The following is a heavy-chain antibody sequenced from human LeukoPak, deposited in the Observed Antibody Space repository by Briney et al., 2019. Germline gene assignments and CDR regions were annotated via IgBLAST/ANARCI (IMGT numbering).Heavy chain of an antibody. D-gene: IGHD3-22*01. CDR2: IIFSGSDI. V-gene: IGHV3-21*01. Sequence: GSLRLSCAASGFSFSSYNMNWVRQAPGKGLEWVSSIIFSGSDIYYGGSVKGRFTISRDNSKNTLYLQMNSLRAEDTAVYYCARRRGRVAITLDAFDIWGQGTMVTVSS. CDR3: ARRRGRVAITLDAFDI. J-gene: IGHJ3*02. CDR1: GFSFSSYN.